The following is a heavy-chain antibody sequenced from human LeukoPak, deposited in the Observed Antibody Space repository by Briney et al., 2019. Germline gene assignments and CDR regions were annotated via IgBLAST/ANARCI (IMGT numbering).Heavy chain of an antibody. V-gene: IGHV5-51*01. CDR1: GYSFDDNW. J-gene: IGHJ4*02. CDR3: ARGYYDFWSGSYIGSLFFDY. D-gene: IGHD3-3*01. CDR2: IYPGDSDT. Sequence: GESLKISCKGSGYSFDDNWIGWVRQMPGKGLEWMGIIYPGDSDTKYSPSFEGQVTISADSSISAAFLQWYSLRASDTAMYYCARGYYDFWSGSYIGSLFFDYWGQGTLVTVSS.